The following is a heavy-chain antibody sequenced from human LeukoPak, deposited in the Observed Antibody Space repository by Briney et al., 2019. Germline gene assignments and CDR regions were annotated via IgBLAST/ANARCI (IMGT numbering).Heavy chain of an antibody. Sequence: PSETLFLTCAVSGYSISSGYYWGWIRQPPGKGLEWIGSIYHSGSTYYNPSLKSRVTISVDTSKNQFSLKLSSVTAADTAVYYCARPYDFWSGYYLWGQGTLVTVSS. J-gene: IGHJ4*02. CDR1: GYSISSGYY. CDR3: ARPYDFWSGYYL. CDR2: IYHSGST. D-gene: IGHD3-3*01. V-gene: IGHV4-38-2*01.